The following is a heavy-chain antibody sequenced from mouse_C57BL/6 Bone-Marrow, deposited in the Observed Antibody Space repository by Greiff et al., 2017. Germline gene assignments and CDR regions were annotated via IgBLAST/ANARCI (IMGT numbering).Heavy chain of an antibody. CDR1: GYTFTSYG. J-gene: IGHJ4*01. CDR3: ARALTTVAYAMDY. D-gene: IGHD1-1*01. V-gene: IGHV1-81*01. CDR2: IYPRSGNT. Sequence: VKLVESGAELARPGASVKLSCKASGYTFTSYGISWVKQRTGQGLEWIGEIYPRSGNTYYNEKFKGKATLTADKSSSTAYMELRSLTSEDSAVYFCARALTTVAYAMDYWGQGTSVTVSS.